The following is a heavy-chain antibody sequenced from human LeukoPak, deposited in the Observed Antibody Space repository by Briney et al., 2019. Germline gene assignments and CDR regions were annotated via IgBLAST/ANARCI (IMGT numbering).Heavy chain of an antibody. CDR3: ARTQVGIAARGNYYYYMDV. D-gene: IGHD6-6*01. Sequence: GGSLRLSCAASGFTFSSYWMSWVRQAPGKGLEWVANIKQDGSEKYYVDPVKGRFTISRDNAKNSLYLQMNSLRAEDTAVYYCARTQVGIAARGNYYYYMDVWGKGTTVTVSS. V-gene: IGHV3-7*01. CDR2: IKQDGSEK. J-gene: IGHJ6*03. CDR1: GFTFSSYW.